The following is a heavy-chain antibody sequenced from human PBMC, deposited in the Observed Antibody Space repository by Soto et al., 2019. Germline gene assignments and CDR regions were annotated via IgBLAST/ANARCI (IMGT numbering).Heavy chain of an antibody. CDR3: ATLGGYYQYYSYGMDV. CDR1: GFTFSSYA. CDR2: ISGSGGST. Sequence: VQLLESGGGLVQPGGSLRLSCAASGFTFSSYAMSWVRQAPGKGLEWVSAISGSGGSTYYADSVKGRFTISRDNSKNTLYLQMNSLRAEDTAVYYCATLGGYYQYYSYGMDVWGQGTTVTVSS. V-gene: IGHV3-23*01. D-gene: IGHD3-3*01. J-gene: IGHJ6*02.